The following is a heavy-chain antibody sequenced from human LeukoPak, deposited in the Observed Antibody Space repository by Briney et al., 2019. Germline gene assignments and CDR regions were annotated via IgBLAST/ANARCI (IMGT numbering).Heavy chain of an antibody. CDR3: AGSSAFDAFDI. V-gene: IGHV4-59*08. J-gene: IGHJ3*02. D-gene: IGHD3-22*01. Sequence: PGTLSLTCTVSRDSISSYHWSWIWQPPERGVEWIGYISYRGSTNYNPSLKSRVTISVDTSKNQFSLKVSSLSAANTAVYYCAGSSAFDAFDIWGQGTMVTVSS. CDR1: RDSISSYH. CDR2: ISYRGST.